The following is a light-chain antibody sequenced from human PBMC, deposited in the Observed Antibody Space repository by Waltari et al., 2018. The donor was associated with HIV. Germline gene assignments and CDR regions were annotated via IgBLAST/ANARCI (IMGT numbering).Light chain of an antibody. J-gene: IGLJ2*01. Sequence: QSALPHPASVSGSPGQSITPSCIGSSSDVCPSKHVSWYHHHPGTAPNLIIYDVSNRPSGVSNRFSGSKSGTTASLTISGLQAEDEADYYCSSYTSSRTVVFGGGTKLTVL. CDR1: SSDVCPSKH. CDR3: SSYTSSRTVV. CDR2: DVS. V-gene: IGLV2-14*03.